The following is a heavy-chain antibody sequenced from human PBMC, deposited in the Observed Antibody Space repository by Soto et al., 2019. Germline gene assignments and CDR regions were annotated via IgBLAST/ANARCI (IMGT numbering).Heavy chain of an antibody. V-gene: IGHV4-30-4*01. D-gene: IGHD3-16*02. CDR1: GGSISSGDYY. J-gene: IGHJ3*02. CDR3: ARDAAITFGGVIVYAFDI. CDR2: IYYSGST. Sequence: PSETLSLTCTVSGGSISSGDYYWSWIRQPPGKGLEWIGYIYYSGSTYYRPSLKSRVTISVDTSKNQFSLKLSSVTAADTAVYYCARDAAITFGGVIVYAFDIWGQGTMVTVSS.